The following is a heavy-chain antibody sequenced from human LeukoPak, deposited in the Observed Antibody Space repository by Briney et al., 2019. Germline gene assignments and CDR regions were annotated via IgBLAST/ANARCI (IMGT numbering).Heavy chain of an antibody. J-gene: IGHJ4*02. CDR2: IYHSGST. V-gene: IGHV4-30-2*01. CDR1: GGSISSGGYS. Sequence: SETLSITCAVSGGSISSGGYSWSWIRQPPGKGLEWIGYIYHSGSTYYNPSLKSRVTISVDRSKNQFSLKLSSVTAADTAVYYCARGFYCSGGSCYFDYWGQGTLVTVSS. CDR3: ARGFYCSGGSCYFDY. D-gene: IGHD2-15*01.